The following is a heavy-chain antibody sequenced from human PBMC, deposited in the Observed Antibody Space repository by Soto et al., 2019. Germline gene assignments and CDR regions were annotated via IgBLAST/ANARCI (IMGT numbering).Heavy chain of an antibody. D-gene: IGHD3-10*01. V-gene: IGHV3-30*03. Sequence: SLRLSCAASGFTFSSYGMHWVRQAPGKGLEWVAVISYDGSNKYYADSVKGRFTISRDNSKNTLYLQMNSLRAEDTAVYYCASGDVLLWFGQFNYWGQGTLVTVSS. CDR3: ASGDVLLWFGQFNY. CDR1: GFTFSSYG. CDR2: ISYDGSNK. J-gene: IGHJ4*02.